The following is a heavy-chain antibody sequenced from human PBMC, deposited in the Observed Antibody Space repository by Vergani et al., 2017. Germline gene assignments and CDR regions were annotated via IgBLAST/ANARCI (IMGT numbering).Heavy chain of an antibody. CDR3: ARVDPYSSGWYHYFDY. Sequence: EVQLVQSGAEVKKPGESLRISCKGSGYSFTSYWISWVRQMPGKGLEWMGRIDPSDSYTNYSPSFQGHVTISADKSISTAYLQWSSLKASDTAMYYCARVDPYSSGWYHYFDYWGQGTLVTVSS. V-gene: IGHV5-10-1*01. CDR2: IDPSDSYT. CDR1: GYSFTSYW. D-gene: IGHD6-19*01. J-gene: IGHJ4*02.